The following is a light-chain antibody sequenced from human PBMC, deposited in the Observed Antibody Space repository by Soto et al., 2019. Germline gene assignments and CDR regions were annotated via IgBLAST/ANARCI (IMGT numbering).Light chain of an antibody. CDR2: AVS. V-gene: IGKV1-39*01. CDR1: HSISSY. CDR3: QQSYNTPRT. J-gene: IGKJ2*01. Sequence: DIQMTQSPSSLSASVGDRVTITCRASHSISSYLNWYQQKPGKAPKLLIYAVSTLQGGVPPRFSGSGSGTDFTLTISSLQPEDFSTYYCQQSYNTPRTVGQGTKLEIK.